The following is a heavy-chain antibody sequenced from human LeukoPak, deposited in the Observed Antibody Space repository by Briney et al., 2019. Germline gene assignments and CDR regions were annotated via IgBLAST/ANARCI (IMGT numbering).Heavy chain of an antibody. CDR1: GGSISSYY. CDR3: ARRPKNCSGGSCYSWYAFDI. V-gene: IGHV4-59*08. J-gene: IGHJ3*02. D-gene: IGHD2-15*01. Sequence: SETLSLTCTVSGGSISSYYWSWIRQPSGKGLEWIGYIYYSGSTNYNPSLKSRVTISVDTSKNQFSLKLSSVTAADTAVYYCARRPKNCSGGSCYSWYAFDIWGQGTMVTVSS. CDR2: IYYSGST.